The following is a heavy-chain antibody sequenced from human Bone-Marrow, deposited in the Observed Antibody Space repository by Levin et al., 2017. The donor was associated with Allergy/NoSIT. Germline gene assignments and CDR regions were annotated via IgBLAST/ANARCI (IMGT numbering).Heavy chain of an antibody. J-gene: IGHJ4*02. D-gene: IGHD4-17*01. Sequence: NPGESLKISCAASGFSFSRFSMHWVRQAPGKGLEWVASISSNSGYKYYGNAVRGRFTISRDYSLYLQMDSLRGEDTGIYYCARRTGDYDRPFDLWGQGAVVTVSS. V-gene: IGHV3-21*01. CDR1: GFSFSRFS. CDR3: ARRTGDYDRPFDL. CDR2: ISSNSGYK.